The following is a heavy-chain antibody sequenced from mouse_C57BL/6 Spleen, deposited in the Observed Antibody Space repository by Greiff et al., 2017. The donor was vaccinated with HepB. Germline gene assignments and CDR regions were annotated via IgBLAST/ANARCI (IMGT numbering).Heavy chain of an antibody. CDR1: GFNIKDYY. CDR3: TTPIYYGNSYFDY. V-gene: IGHV14-1*01. D-gene: IGHD2-1*01. J-gene: IGHJ2*01. CDR2: IDPEDGDT. Sequence: VQLQQSGAELVRPGASVKLSCTASGFNIKDYYMHWVKQRPEQGLEWIGRIDPEDGDTEYAPKFQGKATMTADTSSNTAYLQLSSLTSEDTAVYYCTTPIYYGNSYFDYWGQGTTLTVSS.